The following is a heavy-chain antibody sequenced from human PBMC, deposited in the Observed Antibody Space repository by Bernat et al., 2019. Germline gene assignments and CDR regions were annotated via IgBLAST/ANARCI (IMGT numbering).Heavy chain of an antibody. D-gene: IGHD4-17*01. V-gene: IGHV3-30*01. CDR3: GRDRADYGDYVWGY. CDR2: ISYDGSNK. Sequence: QVQLVASGGGVVQPGRSLRLSCAASGFTFSSYAMHWVRQAPGKGLEWVAVISYDGSNKYYADSMKGRFTISRNNSKNTMYVQMNSLRAEDTAVYYCGRDRADYGDYVWGYWGQGTLVTV. CDR1: GFTFSSYA. J-gene: IGHJ4*02.